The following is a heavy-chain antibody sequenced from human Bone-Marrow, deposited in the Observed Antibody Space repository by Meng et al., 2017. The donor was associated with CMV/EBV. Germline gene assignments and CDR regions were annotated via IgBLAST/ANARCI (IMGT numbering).Heavy chain of an antibody. CDR2: ITSKANSYAT. CDR1: GFTFSGSA. Sequence: GESLKISCAASGFTFSGSAMHWVRQASGKGLEWVGHITSKANSYATLYAASVKGRFTISRDDSKNTAYLQMNSLKTEDTAVYYCSPLGAELSPWGQGTLGTVSS. J-gene: IGHJ4*02. D-gene: IGHD3-16*01. CDR3: SPLGAELSP. V-gene: IGHV3-73*01.